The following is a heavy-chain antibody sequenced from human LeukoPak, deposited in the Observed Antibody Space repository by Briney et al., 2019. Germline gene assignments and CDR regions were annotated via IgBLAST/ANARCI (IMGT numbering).Heavy chain of an antibody. D-gene: IGHD3-10*01. CDR3: ARSRQASGLFNS. CDR2: IYYSGNT. CDR1: GGSISSYY. J-gene: IGHJ5*01. Sequence: SETLSLTCTVSGGSISSYYWSRIRQPPGKGLEWIGYIYYSGNTNYNPSLKSRFTISVDRPKNQFFLNVTSLTAADTAVYYCARSRQASGLFNSWGQGTLVVVSS. V-gene: IGHV4-59*12.